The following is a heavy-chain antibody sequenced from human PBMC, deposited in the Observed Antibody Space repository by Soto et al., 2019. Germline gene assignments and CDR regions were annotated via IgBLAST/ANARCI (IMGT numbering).Heavy chain of an antibody. Sequence: SVKVSCKASGGTFSSYAISWVRQAPGQGLEWMGGIIPIFGTANYAQKFQGRVTITADESTSTAYTELSSLRSEDTAVYYCAGHYYDSSGFSEYFQHWGQGTLVTVSS. CDR2: IIPIFGTA. J-gene: IGHJ1*01. D-gene: IGHD3-22*01. CDR1: GGTFSSYA. V-gene: IGHV1-69*13. CDR3: AGHYYDSSGFSEYFQH.